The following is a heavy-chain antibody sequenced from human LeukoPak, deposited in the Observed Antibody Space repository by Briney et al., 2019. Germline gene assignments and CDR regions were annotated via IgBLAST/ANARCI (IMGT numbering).Heavy chain of an antibody. D-gene: IGHD4-17*01. V-gene: IGHV3-7*01. CDR1: GFTFSSHW. Sequence: GGSLRLSCAASGFTFSSHWMSWVRQAPGKGLEWVGNIKADGSEAYHVDSVKGRFTISRDNAKNSLYLQMNSLRAEDTAVYYCARDYSTVTTFFDYWGQGTLVTVSS. CDR3: ARDYSTVTTFFDY. CDR2: IKADGSEA. J-gene: IGHJ4*02.